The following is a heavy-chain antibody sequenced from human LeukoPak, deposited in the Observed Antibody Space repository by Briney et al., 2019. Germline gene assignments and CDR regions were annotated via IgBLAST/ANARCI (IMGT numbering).Heavy chain of an antibody. V-gene: IGHV3-7*03. CDR3: ARGPFWSGYYDD. J-gene: IGHJ4*02. CDR1: GFTFSNFW. CDR2: IKVDGSEK. D-gene: IGHD3-3*01. Sequence: GGSLRLSCVASGFTFSNFWVSWVRQAPGKGLEWVANIKVDGSEKYYADSVKGRFTISRDNAKNSLYLQMSNLRAEDTAVYYCARGPFWSGYYDDWGQGTLVTVSS.